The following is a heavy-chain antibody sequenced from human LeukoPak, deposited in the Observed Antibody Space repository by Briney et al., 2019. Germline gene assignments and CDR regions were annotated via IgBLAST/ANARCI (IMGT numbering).Heavy chain of an antibody. Sequence: GGSLRLSCAASGFTVSSNYMSWVRQAPGKGLEWVSVIYSGGSTYYADSVKGRFTISRDNSKNTLYLQMNSLRAEDTAVYYCARVGSRIYYYDTSYYFDYWGQGTLVTVSS. J-gene: IGHJ4*02. CDR1: GFTVSSNY. V-gene: IGHV3-53*01. D-gene: IGHD3-22*01. CDR2: IYSGGST. CDR3: ARVGSRIYYYDTSYYFDY.